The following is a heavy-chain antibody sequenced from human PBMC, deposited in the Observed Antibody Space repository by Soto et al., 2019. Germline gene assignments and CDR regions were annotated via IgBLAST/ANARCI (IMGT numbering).Heavy chain of an antibody. CDR2: INSDGTST. V-gene: IGHV3-74*01. Sequence: GSLRLSCAASGITFSSYWMHWVRQAPGKGLVWVSRINSDGTSTSYADSVKGRFTISRDNAKNTVYLQMNSLRAEDTAVYYCASEAGDRTDHWGQGTLVTVSS. CDR3: ASEAGDRTDH. CDR1: GITFSSYW. J-gene: IGHJ5*02. D-gene: IGHD1-26*01.